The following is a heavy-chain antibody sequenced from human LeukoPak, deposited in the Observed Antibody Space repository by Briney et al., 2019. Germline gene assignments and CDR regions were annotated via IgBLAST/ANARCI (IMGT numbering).Heavy chain of an antibody. CDR3: ARGFPPGSGSRGSHAFDV. V-gene: IGHV4-34*01. J-gene: IGHJ3*01. CDR1: EMSFSAYY. D-gene: IGHD6-19*01. Sequence: SETLSLTCAVSEMSFSAYYWNWIRQSPGKGLEWIGEINYGGSTEYTPSLEGRGTILIDTSKNQFPLKLTSVTAADTAVYYCARGFPPGSGSRGSHAFDVWGQGTMVTVSS. CDR2: INYGGST.